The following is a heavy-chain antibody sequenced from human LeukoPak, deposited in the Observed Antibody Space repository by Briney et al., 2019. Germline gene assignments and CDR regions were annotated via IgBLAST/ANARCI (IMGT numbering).Heavy chain of an antibody. CDR1: GDSISTSSYY. CDR3: ARRSGYYEYFDY. J-gene: IGHJ4*02. D-gene: IGHD1-26*01. V-gene: IGHV4-39*07. Sequence: SETLSLTCSVSGDSISTSSYYWGWIRQPPGKGLEWIGTIYYSGSTYYNPSLTSQVTISVDTSKNQFSLKLSSVTAADTAVYYCARRSGYYEYFDYWGQGTLVTVSS. CDR2: IYYSGST.